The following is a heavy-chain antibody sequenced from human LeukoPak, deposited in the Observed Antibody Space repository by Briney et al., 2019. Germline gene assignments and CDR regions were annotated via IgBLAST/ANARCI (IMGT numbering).Heavy chain of an antibody. D-gene: IGHD6-19*01. Sequence: PGGSLRLSCAASGFAFSSYGMSWVRQAPGKGLEWVAVISYDGSNKYYADSVKGRFTISRDNSKNTLYLQMNSLRAEDTAVYYCARIAVAGIWYYYYMDVWGKGTTVTVSS. V-gene: IGHV3-30*03. CDR3: ARIAVAGIWYYYYMDV. CDR2: ISYDGSNK. CDR1: GFAFSSYG. J-gene: IGHJ6*03.